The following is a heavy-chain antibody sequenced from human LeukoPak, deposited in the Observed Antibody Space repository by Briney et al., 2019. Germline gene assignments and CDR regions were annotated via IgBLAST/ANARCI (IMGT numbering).Heavy chain of an antibody. CDR3: AISRDSSGYYYAFDI. D-gene: IGHD3-22*01. J-gene: IGHJ3*02. V-gene: IGHV1-2*02. CDR1: GYTFTGYY. Sequence: ASVKVTCKASGYTFTGYYMHWVRQAPGQGLEWMGWINPNSGGTNYAQKFQGRVTMTRDTSISTAYMELSRLRSDDTAVYYCAISRDSSGYYYAFDIWGQGTMVTVSS. CDR2: INPNSGGT.